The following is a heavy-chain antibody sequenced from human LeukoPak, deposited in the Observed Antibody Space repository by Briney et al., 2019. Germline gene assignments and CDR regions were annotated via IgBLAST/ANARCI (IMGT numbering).Heavy chain of an antibody. Sequence: ASVKVSCKASGYSSNRYHMHWLRQARGQGLEWMGIINPGGFSTTYSQKFKGRVTMTRDTSTSTVYLELSSLRSDDTAVYFCARGDEARALDPWGQGTLVTVSS. CDR1: GYSSNRYH. D-gene: IGHD2-21*02. CDR3: ARGDEARALDP. CDR2: INPGGFST. V-gene: IGHV1-46*02. J-gene: IGHJ5*02.